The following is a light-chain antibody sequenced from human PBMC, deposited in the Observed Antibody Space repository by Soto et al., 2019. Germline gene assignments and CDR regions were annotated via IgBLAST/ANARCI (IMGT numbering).Light chain of an antibody. V-gene: IGKV3-20*01. J-gene: IGKJ1*01. CDR2: GAS. Sequence: EIVLTQSPGTLSLSPGERATLSCSASYSVSSSYLAWYQQKPGQAPRLLIYGASSRATGIPDRFSGSGSGTDFTLTISRLEPEDFAVYYCQQYGSSPPWTFGQGTKVDIK. CDR3: QQYGSSPPWT. CDR1: YSVSSSY.